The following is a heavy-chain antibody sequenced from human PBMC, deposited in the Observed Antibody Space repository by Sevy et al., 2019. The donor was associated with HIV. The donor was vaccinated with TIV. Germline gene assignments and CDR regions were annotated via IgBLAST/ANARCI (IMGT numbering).Heavy chain of an antibody. Sequence: GGSLRLSCTESGFTFSSNAMYWVRQAPGKGLEWVAVIWYDESNKYHADSVKGRFTISRDNSKNTLYLQMNSLRAEDTAVYYCARGVATTYYYHYGMDVWGQGTTVTVSS. CDR1: GFTFSSNA. V-gene: IGHV3-33*01. CDR3: ARGVATTYYYHYGMDV. J-gene: IGHJ6*02. CDR2: IWYDESNK. D-gene: IGHD5-12*01.